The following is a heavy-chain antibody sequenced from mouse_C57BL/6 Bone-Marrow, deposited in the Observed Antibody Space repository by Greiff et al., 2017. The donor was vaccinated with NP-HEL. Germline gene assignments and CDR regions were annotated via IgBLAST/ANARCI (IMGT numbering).Heavy chain of an antibody. CDR2: INPGSGGT. CDR1: GYAFTNYL. J-gene: IGHJ4*01. Sequence: QVQLKESGAELVRPGTSVKVSCKASGYAFTNYLIEWVKQRPGQGLEWIGVINPGSGGTNYNEKFKGKATLTADKSSSTAYMQLSSLTSEDSAVYFCARVYYDYDYYAMDYWGQGTSVTVSS. CDR3: ARVYYDYDYYAMDY. D-gene: IGHD2-4*01. V-gene: IGHV1-54*01.